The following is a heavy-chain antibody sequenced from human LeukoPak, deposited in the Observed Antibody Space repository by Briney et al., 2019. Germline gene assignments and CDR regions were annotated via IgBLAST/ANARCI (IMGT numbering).Heavy chain of an antibody. CDR3: AKDSTQYYYGSGTYCNLGSQTPPDY. D-gene: IGHD3-10*01. Sequence: PGGSLRLSCAASGFTFSTYGMHWVRQAPGKGLEWVAFIRYDGGNKYYVDSVKGRFTISRDNSKNTLYLKMNTLRAEDTAVYYCAKDSTQYYYGSGTYCNLGSQTPPDYWGQGTLVTVSS. V-gene: IGHV3-30*02. J-gene: IGHJ4*02. CDR1: GFTFSTYG. CDR2: IRYDGGNK.